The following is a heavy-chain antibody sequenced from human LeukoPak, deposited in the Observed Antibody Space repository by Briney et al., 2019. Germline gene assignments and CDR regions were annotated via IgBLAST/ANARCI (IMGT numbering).Heavy chain of an antibody. CDR3: ARVYFDAFDM. Sequence: SVNVSCLSSGHTFTGYYMHWVRQPPGQGLEWMGIINPSGGSTSYAQKFQGRVTMTRDTSTSTVYMELSSLRSEDTAVYYCARVYFDAFDMWGQGTMVTVSS. D-gene: IGHD3-10*01. J-gene: IGHJ3*02. CDR1: GHTFTGYY. CDR2: INPSGGST. V-gene: IGHV1-46*01.